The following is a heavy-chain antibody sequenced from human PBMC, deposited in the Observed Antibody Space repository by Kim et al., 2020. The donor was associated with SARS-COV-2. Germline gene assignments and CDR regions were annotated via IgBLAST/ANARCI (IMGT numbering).Heavy chain of an antibody. D-gene: IGHD3-10*01. CDR3: AKDAGEGRVYFDD. CDR2: GRGLTT. J-gene: IGHJ4*02. V-gene: IGHV3-23*01. Sequence: GRGLTTYYADAVQGRFTISRANAKSTLYLQMDSLSAEDTALYYCAKDAGEGRVYFDDWGQGTLVSVSS.